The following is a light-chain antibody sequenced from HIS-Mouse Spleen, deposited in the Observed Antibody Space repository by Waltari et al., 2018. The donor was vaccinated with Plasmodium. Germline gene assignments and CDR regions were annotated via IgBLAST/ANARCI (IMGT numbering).Light chain of an antibody. J-gene: IGKJ2*01. Sequence: DIQMTQSPSSLSASVGARVPITCRASQSISSYLNWYQQKPGKAPKLLIYAASSLQSGVPSRFSGSGSGTEFTLTISSLQPEDVATYYCQQSYSTPYTFGQGTKLEIK. CDR3: QQSYSTPYT. CDR2: AAS. V-gene: IGKV1-39*01. CDR1: QSISSY.